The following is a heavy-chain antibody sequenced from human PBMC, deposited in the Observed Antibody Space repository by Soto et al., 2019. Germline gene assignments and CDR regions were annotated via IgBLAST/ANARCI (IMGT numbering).Heavy chain of an antibody. D-gene: IGHD3-22*01. CDR2: IIPIFGTA. Sequence: SVKVSCKASGGTFSSYAISWVRQAPGQGLEWMGGIIPIFGTANYAQKFQGRVTITADESTSTAYMELSSLRSEDTAVYYCARDQGGYYDSSGYYPSDYYYGMDVWGQGTTVTVSS. V-gene: IGHV1-69*13. CDR3: ARDQGGYYDSSGYYPSDYYYGMDV. J-gene: IGHJ6*02. CDR1: GGTFSSYA.